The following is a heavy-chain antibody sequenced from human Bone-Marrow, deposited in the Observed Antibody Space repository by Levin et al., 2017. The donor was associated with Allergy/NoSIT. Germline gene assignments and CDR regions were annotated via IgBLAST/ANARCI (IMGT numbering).Heavy chain of an antibody. CDR2: ISYDGGDK. V-gene: IGHV3-30*04. D-gene: IGHD2-15*01. CDR1: GFTFSRNV. J-gene: IGHJ6*02. CDR3: ATSEGYCSGTTCRYYFYGMDV. Sequence: PGGSLRLSCADSGFTFSRNVMHWVRQAPGKGLEWVALISYDGGDKYYADSLKGRFTISRDNSKNTLYLQMNSLRPEDTAVYSLATSEGYCSGTTCRYYFYGMDVWGQGTTVTVSS.